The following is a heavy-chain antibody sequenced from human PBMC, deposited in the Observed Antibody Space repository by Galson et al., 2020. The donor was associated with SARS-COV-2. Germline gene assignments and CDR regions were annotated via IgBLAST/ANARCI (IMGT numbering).Heavy chain of an antibody. CDR3: ARIVSRVVAETGRRGAFDV. CDR2: IDWDDNK. V-gene: IGHV2-70*11. Sequence: ESGPTLVKPTQTLTLTCTFSGFSLSSRGMCVSWIRQPPGKALEWLARIDWDDNKYYNTSLKTRLTISKDTSKNQVVLTMTNMDPADTATYYCARIVSRVVAETGRRGAFDVWGQGTMVTVSS. J-gene: IGHJ3*01. CDR1: GFSLSSRGMC. D-gene: IGHD3-22*01.